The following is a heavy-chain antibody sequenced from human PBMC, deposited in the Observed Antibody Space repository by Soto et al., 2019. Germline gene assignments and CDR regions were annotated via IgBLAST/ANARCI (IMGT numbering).Heavy chain of an antibody. CDR2: INAGNGNT. J-gene: IGHJ5*02. D-gene: IGHD1-26*01. V-gene: IGHV1-3*01. Sequence: QVQLVQSGAEVKKPGASVKVSCKASGYTFTSYAMHWVRQAPGQRLEWMGWINAGNGNTKYSQKFQGRVTITMDTSASTGYMELSSLRSEDTAVYYSARDLGSYLIYNWFDLWGQVTLVTVSS. CDR1: GYTFTSYA. CDR3: ARDLGSYLIYNWFDL.